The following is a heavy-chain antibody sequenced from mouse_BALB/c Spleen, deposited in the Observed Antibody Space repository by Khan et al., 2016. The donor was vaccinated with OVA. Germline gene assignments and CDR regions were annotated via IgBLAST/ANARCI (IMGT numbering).Heavy chain of an antibody. J-gene: IGHJ4*01. CDR1: GFNINDTY. V-gene: IGHV14-3*02. CDR2: IYPANGNT. CDR3: TYSYLRYALAY. D-gene: IGHD1-2*01. Sequence: VQLQQAGAELVKPGASVKLSFTASGFNINDTYIHWVKQRPEQGLEWIGRIYPANGNTKYDSKIQGKATITSDTFSNTAYFNLSNLASEDTAIYYCTYSYLRYALAYWGQGTSVTVSS.